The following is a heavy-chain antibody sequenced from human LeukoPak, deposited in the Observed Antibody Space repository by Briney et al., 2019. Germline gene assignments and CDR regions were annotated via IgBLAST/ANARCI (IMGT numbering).Heavy chain of an antibody. D-gene: IGHD6-13*01. Sequence: PGGSLRLSCAASGCIFSSYSLNWVRQAPGKGLEWVSSISSSSSYIYYTDSVKGRFTISRDNAKNSLYLQMNSLRAEDTAVYYCARDKGSIAAAGPLWFDPWGQGTLVTVSS. J-gene: IGHJ5*02. V-gene: IGHV3-21*01. CDR1: GCIFSSYS. CDR2: ISSSSSYI. CDR3: ARDKGSIAAAGPLWFDP.